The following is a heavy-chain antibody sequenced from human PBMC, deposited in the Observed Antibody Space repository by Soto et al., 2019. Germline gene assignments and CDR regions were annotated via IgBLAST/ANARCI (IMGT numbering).Heavy chain of an antibody. CDR2: VYTSGST. CDR3: ARVWGGAFDI. V-gene: IGHV4-61*08. Sequence: PSETLSLTCTVSGAPITSDDYYWSWIRQPPGKGLEWIGYVYTSGSTNYNPSLKSRVTISVDTSKNQFSLKLSSVTAADTAVYYCARVWGGAFDIWGQGTMVTVSS. J-gene: IGHJ3*02. D-gene: IGHD3-10*01. CDR1: GAPITSDDYY.